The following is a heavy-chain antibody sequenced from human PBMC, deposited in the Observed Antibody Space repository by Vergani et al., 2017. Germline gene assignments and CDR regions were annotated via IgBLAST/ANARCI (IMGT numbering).Heavy chain of an antibody. Sequence: QVQLQQWGAGLLKPSETLSLTCAVYGGSFSGYYWSWIRQPPGKGLEWIGEINHSGSTNYNPSLKSRVTISVDTSKNQFSLKLSSVTAADTAVYYCARAEILTGYHTTGYYMDVWGKGTTVTVS. CDR2: INHSGST. J-gene: IGHJ6*03. CDR1: GGSFSGYY. V-gene: IGHV4-34*01. CDR3: ARAEILTGYHTTGYYMDV. D-gene: IGHD3-9*01.